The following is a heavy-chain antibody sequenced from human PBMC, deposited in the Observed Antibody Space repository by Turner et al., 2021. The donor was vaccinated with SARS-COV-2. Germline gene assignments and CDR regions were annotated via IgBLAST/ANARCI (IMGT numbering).Heavy chain of an antibody. Sequence: QVQLVQSGAEVKKPGSSVKVSCKASGGTFSSYAISWVRQAPGQGLEWMGGIIPILGIANYAQKFQGRVTITADKSRSSAYMGLSSLRSEDTAVYYCARDGKWEPLDYWGQGTLVTVSS. D-gene: IGHD1-26*01. CDR2: IIPILGIA. CDR1: GGTFSSYA. CDR3: ARDGKWEPLDY. J-gene: IGHJ4*02. V-gene: IGHV1-69*10.